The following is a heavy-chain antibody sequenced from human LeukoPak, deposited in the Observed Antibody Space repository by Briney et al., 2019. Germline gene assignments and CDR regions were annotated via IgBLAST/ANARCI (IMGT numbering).Heavy chain of an antibody. D-gene: IGHD3-10*01. CDR2: INHSGST. CDR1: GGSFSGYY. J-gene: IGHJ5*02. Sequence: SETLSLTCAVYGGSFSGYYWSWIRQPPGKGLEWIGEINHSGSTNYNPSLKSRVTISVDTSKNQFSLKLSSVTAADTAVYYCARGQTYYYGSGSYPLYNWFDPWGQGTLVTVSS. V-gene: IGHV4-34*01. CDR3: ARGQTYYYGSGSYPLYNWFDP.